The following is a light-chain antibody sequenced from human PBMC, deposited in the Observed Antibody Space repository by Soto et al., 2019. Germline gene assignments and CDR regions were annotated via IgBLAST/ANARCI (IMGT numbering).Light chain of an antibody. CDR3: QQRSDWPIT. J-gene: IGKJ5*01. CDR2: DAS. Sequence: EIVLTQSPATLSLSPGERATLFCRASQTVSSYLVWYQQKPGQPPRLLIYDASNRATGVPARFSGSGSGTDFTLTISSLEPEDFAVYYCQQRSDWPITFGQGTRLEI. V-gene: IGKV3-11*01. CDR1: QTVSSY.